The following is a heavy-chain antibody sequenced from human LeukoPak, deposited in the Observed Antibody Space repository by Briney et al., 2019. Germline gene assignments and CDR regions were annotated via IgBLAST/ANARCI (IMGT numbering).Heavy chain of an antibody. CDR2: ISDSGQTT. D-gene: IGHD3-10*01. CDR1: GFTFSNYG. Sequence: PGGSLRLSCAASGFTFSNYGMSWVRHAPGKGLEWVSSISDSGQTTSYADTVKGRFTISRDNSKNTLYLQMNSLRAEDTAVYYCAKIGGPAYWGQGSLVTVSS. J-gene: IGHJ4*02. V-gene: IGHV3-23*01. CDR3: AKIGGPAY.